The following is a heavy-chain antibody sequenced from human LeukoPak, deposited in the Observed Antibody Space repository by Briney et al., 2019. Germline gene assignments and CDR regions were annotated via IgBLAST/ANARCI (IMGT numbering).Heavy chain of an antibody. Sequence: PGGSLRLSCAASGFTFSNYAMNWVRQAPGKGLEWVSSISYSGGSTFYADSVRGRLAISRDNSKNTLYLQMNSLRAEDTAVYYCARDETPYYDFWSDYYYYMDVWDKGTTVTVSS. J-gene: IGHJ6*03. V-gene: IGHV3-23*01. CDR1: GFTFSNYA. CDR3: ARDETPYYDFWSDYYYYMDV. CDR2: ISYSGGST. D-gene: IGHD3-3*01.